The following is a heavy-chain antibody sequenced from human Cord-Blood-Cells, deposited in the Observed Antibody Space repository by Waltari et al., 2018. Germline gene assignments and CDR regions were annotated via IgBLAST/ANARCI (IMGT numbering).Heavy chain of an antibody. J-gene: IGHJ4*02. Sequence: QLQLQESGPGLLQPSETLSLTCTVSGGSISSSSYYWGWIRQPPGKGLEWIGSIYYSGSTYYNPSLKSRVTISVDTSKNQFSLKLSSVTAADTAVYYCARQSSYVDYWGQGTLVTVSS. CDR3: ARQSSYVDY. CDR2: IYYSGST. V-gene: IGHV4-39*01. CDR1: GGSISSSSYY.